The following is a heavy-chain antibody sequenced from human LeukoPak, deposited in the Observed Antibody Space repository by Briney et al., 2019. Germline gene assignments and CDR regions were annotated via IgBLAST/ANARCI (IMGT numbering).Heavy chain of an antibody. CDR1: NYSITSGYY. D-gene: IGHD3-10*01. J-gene: IGHJ1*01. CDR2: INHSGST. Sequence: SETLSLTCTVSNYSITSGYYWGWIRLTPGKGLEWIGEINHSGSTNYNPSLKSRVTISVDTSKNQFSLKLSSVTAADTAVYYCARRAPEASYYYGSGSYYRSRAGYFQHWGQGTLVTVSS. V-gene: IGHV4-38-2*02. CDR3: ARRAPEASYYYGSGSYYRSRAGYFQH.